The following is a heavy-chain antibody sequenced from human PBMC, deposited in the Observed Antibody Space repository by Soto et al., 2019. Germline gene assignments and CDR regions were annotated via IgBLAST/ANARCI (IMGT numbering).Heavy chain of an antibody. V-gene: IGHV4-59*08. Sequence: SETLSLTCTVSGGSISSYYWSCIRQPPGKGLEWIGYIYYSGSTNYNPSLKSRVTISVDTSKNQFSLKLSSVTAADTAVYYCARLNYDILTGYYYFDYWGQGTLVTVSS. D-gene: IGHD3-9*01. CDR1: GGSISSYY. CDR2: IYYSGST. CDR3: ARLNYDILTGYYYFDY. J-gene: IGHJ4*02.